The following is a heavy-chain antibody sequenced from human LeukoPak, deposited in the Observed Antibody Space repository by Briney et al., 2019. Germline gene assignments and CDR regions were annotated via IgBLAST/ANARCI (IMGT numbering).Heavy chain of an antibody. D-gene: IGHD3-10*01. CDR1: GFTFSSYG. CDR2: ISYDGSNK. V-gene: IGHV3-30*18. J-gene: IGHJ1*01. CDR3: AKDLPIYGSLGSGYFQH. Sequence: GGSLRLSCAASGFTFSSYGMHWVRQAPGKGLEWVAVISYDGSNKYYADSVKGRFTISRDNSKNTLYPQMNSLRAEDTAVYYCAKDLPIYGSLGSGYFQHWGQGTLVTVSS.